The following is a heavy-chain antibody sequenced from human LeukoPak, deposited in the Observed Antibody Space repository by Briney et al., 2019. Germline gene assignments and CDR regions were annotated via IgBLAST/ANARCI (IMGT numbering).Heavy chain of an antibody. Sequence: ASVKVSCKASGYTFTTYGINWVRQAPGQGLEWMGWINPYNGYTNYAQNFQGRVTMTRDTSTSTAYMELRNLTSDHTAMYYCPRQYNRYDHGGYWGQGTLVTVSS. J-gene: IGHJ4*02. D-gene: IGHD5-12*01. V-gene: IGHV1-18*04. CDR3: PRQYNRYDHGGY. CDR1: GYTFTTYG. CDR2: INPYNGYT.